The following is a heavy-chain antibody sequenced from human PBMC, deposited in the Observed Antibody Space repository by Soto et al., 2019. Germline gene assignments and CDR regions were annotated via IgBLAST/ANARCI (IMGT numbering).Heavy chain of an antibody. J-gene: IGHJ3*02. V-gene: IGHV5-51*01. Sequence: PGESLKISCKGSGYTFTSYWVGWVRQMPGKGLEWMGIIYPGDSDTRYSPSFQGQVTISADKSISTAYMKWSSLKASDTAMYYCARQPNYYDSSGYYYGNAFDIWGQGTMVTV. CDR3: ARQPNYYDSSGYYYGNAFDI. CDR2: IYPGDSDT. D-gene: IGHD3-22*01. CDR1: GYTFTSYW.